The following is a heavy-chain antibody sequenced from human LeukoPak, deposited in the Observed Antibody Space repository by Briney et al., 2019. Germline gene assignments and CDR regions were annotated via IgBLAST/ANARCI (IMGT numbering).Heavy chain of an antibody. Sequence: SQTLSLTCAISGDSVSSNSVTWNWIRQSPSRGLEWLGRTNYRSTWYNDYAVSVRGRITVNPDTSKNQFSLHLNSVTPEDTAVYYCARRLTQYDCFDPWGQGILVTVSS. J-gene: IGHJ5*02. V-gene: IGHV6-1*01. CDR1: GDSVSSNSVT. CDR3: ARRLTQYDCFDP. D-gene: IGHD2-2*01. CDR2: TNYRSTWYN.